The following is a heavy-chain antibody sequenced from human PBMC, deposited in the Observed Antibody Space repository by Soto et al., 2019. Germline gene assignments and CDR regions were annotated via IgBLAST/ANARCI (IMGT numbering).Heavy chain of an antibody. V-gene: IGHV3-23*01. CDR1: GFTFSTYA. D-gene: IGHD5-12*01. CDR2: RSGSGGST. J-gene: IGHJ4*02. Sequence: PGGSLRLSCAASGFTFSTYAMGWVRQAPGKGLEWVSGRSGSGGSTHHADSVKGRFTVSRENSKKMLYLQMNSLRAEDTAVYYCAKVGSGYDFNYFDYWGRGTLVTVSS. CDR3: AKVGSGYDFNYFDY.